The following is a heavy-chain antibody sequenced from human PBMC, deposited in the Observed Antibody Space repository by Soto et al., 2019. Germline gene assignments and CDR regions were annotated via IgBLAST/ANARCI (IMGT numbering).Heavy chain of an antibody. D-gene: IGHD1-20*01. CDR2: ISSSGSTI. Sequence: GGSLRLSCAASGFTFSDYYMSWIRQAPGKGLEWVSYISSSGSTIYYADSVKGRFTISRDNAKNSLYLQMNGLRAEDTAVYYCARPRSITGTLYYYYGMDVWGQGTTVTVSS. CDR3: ARPRSITGTLYYYYGMDV. CDR1: GFTFSDYY. V-gene: IGHV3-11*04. J-gene: IGHJ6*02.